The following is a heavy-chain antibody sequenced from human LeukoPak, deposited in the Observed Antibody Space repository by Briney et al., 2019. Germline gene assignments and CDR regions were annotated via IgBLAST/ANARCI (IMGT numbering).Heavy chain of an antibody. CDR3: ARDPDYGANSDY. Sequence: PGGSLRLSCAASGFTFSSYAMHWVRQAPGKGLEWVSYISSRTTTIYYANSVKGRFTISRDNAKNSLYLQMNSLRAEDTAVYYCARDPDYGANSDYWGQGTLVTVSS. V-gene: IGHV3-48*04. CDR2: ISSRTTTI. D-gene: IGHD4-23*01. J-gene: IGHJ4*02. CDR1: GFTFSSYA.